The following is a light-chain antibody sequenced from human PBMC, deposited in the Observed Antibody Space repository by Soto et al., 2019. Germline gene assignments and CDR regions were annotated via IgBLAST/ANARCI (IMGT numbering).Light chain of an antibody. CDR1: QSVGSN. J-gene: IGKJ2*01. CDR3: QQYNNWPPYT. CDR2: GAS. Sequence: EIVMTQCPATLSVSPGERATVSCRASQSVGSNLAWYQQKPGQAPRLLIYGASTRASGIPARFTGSGSGTEFTLTISSLQSEDFALYYCQQYNNWPPYTFGQGTNLDIK. V-gene: IGKV3D-15*01.